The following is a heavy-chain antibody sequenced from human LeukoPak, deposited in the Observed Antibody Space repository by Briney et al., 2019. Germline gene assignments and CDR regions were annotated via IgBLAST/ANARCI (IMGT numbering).Heavy chain of an antibody. D-gene: IGHD4-17*01. CDR3: AKDGVYGDSYYYYYMDV. V-gene: IGHV3-23*01. CDR2: ISGSGGST. J-gene: IGHJ6*03. Sequence: SGGSLRLSCAASGFTFSSYGMSWVRQAPGKGLEWVSAISGSGGSTYYADSVKGRFTISRDNSKNTLYLQMNSLRAEDTAVYYCAKDGVYGDSYYYYYMDVWGKGTTVTVSS. CDR1: GFTFSSYG.